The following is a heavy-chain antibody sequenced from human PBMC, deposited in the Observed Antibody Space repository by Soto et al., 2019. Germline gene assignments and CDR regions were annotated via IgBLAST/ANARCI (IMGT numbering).Heavy chain of an antibody. CDR1: GFTFSSYA. D-gene: IGHD2-2*02. CDR3: AKVGGYQLRYGGEDY. Sequence: EVQLLESGGGLVQPGGSLRLSCAASGFTFSSYAMSWVRQAPGKGLEWVSAISGSGGSTYYADSVKGRFTISRDNSKNTLYLQMNSLRADDTAVYYCAKVGGYQLRYGGEDYWGQGTLVTVSS. V-gene: IGHV3-23*01. J-gene: IGHJ4*02. CDR2: ISGSGGST.